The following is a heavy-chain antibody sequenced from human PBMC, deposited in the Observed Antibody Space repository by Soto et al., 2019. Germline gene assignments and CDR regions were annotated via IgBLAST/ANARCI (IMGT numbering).Heavy chain of an antibody. J-gene: IGHJ6*02. V-gene: IGHV3-15*01. CDR3: ITDVTSVMDV. Sequence: EVQVVESGGGLVQPGGSLRLSCSVSGFTFRNAWMSWVRQAPGKGLEWVGRIKSKSDGGTTDYAAPVKGRFTISRDDLQNSVFLQMKSLKTEDTAMYYCITDVTSVMDVWGQGTTVTVSS. CDR2: IKSKSDGGTT. D-gene: IGHD5-18*01. CDR1: GFTFRNAW.